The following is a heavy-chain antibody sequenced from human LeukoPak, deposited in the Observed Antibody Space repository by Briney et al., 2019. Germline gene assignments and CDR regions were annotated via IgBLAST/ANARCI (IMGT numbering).Heavy chain of an antibody. D-gene: IGHD3-22*01. Sequence: SGTLSLTCTVSGGSISSYYWSWIRQPAGKGLEWIGRIYTSGSTNYNPSLKSRVTMSVDTSKNQFSLKLSSVTAADTAVYYCARFSDYYDSSGYYFDYWGQGTLVTVSS. J-gene: IGHJ4*02. CDR2: IYTSGST. V-gene: IGHV4-4*07. CDR1: GGSISSYY. CDR3: ARFSDYYDSSGYYFDY.